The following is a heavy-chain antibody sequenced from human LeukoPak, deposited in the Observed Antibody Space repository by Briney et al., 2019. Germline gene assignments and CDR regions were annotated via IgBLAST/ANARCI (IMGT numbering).Heavy chain of an antibody. J-gene: IGHJ4*02. V-gene: IGHV3-23*01. Sequence: PGGSLRLSCAASGFTFSNYAMSWVRQAPGKGLEWVSVTSASGGNTNYADSVKGRFTISRDSSKNTLYLQMNSLRGEDTAVYYCANTVRSESYYDFWSGYHGYWGQGTLVTVSS. D-gene: IGHD3-3*01. CDR2: TSASGGNT. CDR3: ANTVRSESYYDFWSGYHGY. CDR1: GFTFSNYA.